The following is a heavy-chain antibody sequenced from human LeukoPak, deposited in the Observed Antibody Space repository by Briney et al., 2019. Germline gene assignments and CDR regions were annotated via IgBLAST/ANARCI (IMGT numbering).Heavy chain of an antibody. CDR3: ARGRYVSANTCSGGEVFKI. Sequence: PSETLSLTCTVSGGSINNYYWSWIRQPAGKGLEWIGRIYTRGSTNYNPSLKSRVTMSVDTSKNQFSLKLSSVTAADTAVYYCARGRYVSANTCSGGEVFKIWGQGTMVSVS. CDR1: GGSINNYY. V-gene: IGHV4-4*07. CDR2: IYTRGST. J-gene: IGHJ3*02. D-gene: IGHD4/OR15-4a*01.